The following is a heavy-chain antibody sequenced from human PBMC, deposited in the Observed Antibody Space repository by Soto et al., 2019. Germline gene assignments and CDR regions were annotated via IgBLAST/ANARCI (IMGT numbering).Heavy chain of an antibody. D-gene: IGHD1-1*01. V-gene: IGHV1-18*01. Sequence: QVQLDQSGAEVKKPGASVRVSCKASGFTLSGYGINWVRQAPGQGLEWMAWIGVYNGKTDYAEMLQGRVTLTTATSTITAYMDLRILRSDDTAVYYCARVTTAHPSMDVWRQGTTVTVSS. CDR2: IGVYNGKT. CDR3: ARVTTAHPSMDV. J-gene: IGHJ6*02. CDR1: GFTLSGYG.